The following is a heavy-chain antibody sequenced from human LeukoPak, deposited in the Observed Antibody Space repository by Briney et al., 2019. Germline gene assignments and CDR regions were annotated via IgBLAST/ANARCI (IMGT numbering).Heavy chain of an antibody. V-gene: IGHV3-53*01. CDR2: IYSGGST. Sequence: GGSLRLSCAASGSTVSSNYMSWVRQAPGKGLEWVSVIYSGGSTYYADSVKGRFTISRDNSKNTLYLQMNSLRAEDTAVYYCARVGPGYGSVLGYFDYWDQGTLVTVSS. J-gene: IGHJ4*02. D-gene: IGHD6-25*01. CDR3: ARVGPGYGSVLGYFDY. CDR1: GSTVSSNY.